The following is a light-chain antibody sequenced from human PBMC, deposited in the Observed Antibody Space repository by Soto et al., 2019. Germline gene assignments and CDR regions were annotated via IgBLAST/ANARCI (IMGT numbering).Light chain of an antibody. V-gene: IGKV1-5*03. J-gene: IGKJ1*01. Sequence: DIQMSQSPSTLSGSVGGRVTITCRASQSIKSWLAWYQQKPGKAPKLLIYEAYSLESGVQSRFSGSGSGTKFTLTIASLQPDDFATYYCKQYETFSGTVGPGTKVEI. CDR2: EAY. CDR3: KQYETFSGT. CDR1: QSIKSW.